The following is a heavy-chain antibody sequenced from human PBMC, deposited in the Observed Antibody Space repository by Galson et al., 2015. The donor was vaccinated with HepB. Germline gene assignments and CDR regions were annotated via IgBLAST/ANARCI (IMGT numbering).Heavy chain of an antibody. J-gene: IGHJ6*02. D-gene: IGHD3-10*01. V-gene: IGHV6-1*01. CDR1: GDSVSSNSAA. Sequence: CAISGDSVSSNSAAWNWIRQSPSRGLEWLGRTYYRSEWYNDYAVSVKSRITINPDTSKNQFSLQLNSVTPEDTAVYYCARRTVLLWFGESDYYYGMDVWGQGTTVTVSS. CDR3: ARRTVLLWFGESDYYYGMDV. CDR2: TYYRSEWYN.